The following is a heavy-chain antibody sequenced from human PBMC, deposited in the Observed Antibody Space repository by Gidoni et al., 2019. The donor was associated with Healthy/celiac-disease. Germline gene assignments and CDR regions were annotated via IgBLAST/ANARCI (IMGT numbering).Heavy chain of an antibody. CDR2: TRNKANSYTT. V-gene: IGHV3-72*01. J-gene: IGHJ4*02. Sequence: EVQLVESGGGLVQPGGSLRLSCAASGFTFRYHYMDWGRQAPGKGLEWVGRTRNKANSYTTEYAASVKGRFTISRDDSKNSLYLQMNSLKTEDTAVYYCARVGGYCSGGSCPKYYFDYWGQGTLVTVSS. D-gene: IGHD2-15*01. CDR3: ARVGGYCSGGSCPKYYFDY. CDR1: GFTFRYHY.